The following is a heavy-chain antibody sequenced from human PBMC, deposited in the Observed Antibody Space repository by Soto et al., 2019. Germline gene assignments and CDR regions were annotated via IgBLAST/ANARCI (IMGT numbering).Heavy chain of an antibody. Sequence: LRLSCAASGFTFSSYWMSWVRQAPGKGLEWVANIKQDGSEKYYVDSVKGRFTISRDNAKNPLYLQMNSLRAEDTAVYYCAGYSIYDYVWGSYRSGMDVWGQGTTGTSP. CDR3: AGYSIYDYVWGSYRSGMDV. D-gene: IGHD3-16*02. V-gene: IGHV3-7*03. CDR1: GFTFSSYW. J-gene: IGHJ6*02. CDR2: IKQDGSEK.